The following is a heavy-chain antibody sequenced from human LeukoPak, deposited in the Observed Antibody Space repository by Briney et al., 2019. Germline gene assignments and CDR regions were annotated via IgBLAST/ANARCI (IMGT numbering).Heavy chain of an antibody. CDR2: ISTYNGNT. CDR3: ARGDDYSNRWTYYYGMDV. D-gene: IGHD4-11*01. J-gene: IGHJ6*02. Sequence: ASVKVSCKASGYTFTSYGISWVRQAPGQGLEWMGWISTYNGNTNYAQKLQHRVTLTTDTSTRTAYMELRSLRFDDTAVYYCARGDDYSNRWTYYYGMDVWGQGTTVTVSS. CDR1: GYTFTSYG. V-gene: IGHV1-18*01.